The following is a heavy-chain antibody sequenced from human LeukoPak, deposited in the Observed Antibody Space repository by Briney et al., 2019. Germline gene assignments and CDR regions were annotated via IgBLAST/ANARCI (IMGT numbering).Heavy chain of an antibody. CDR2: ISSSSSYI. V-gene: IGHV3-21*04. D-gene: IGHD7-27*01. J-gene: IGHJ3*02. CDR3: ARDFLGAFDI. Sequence: GGSLRLSCAASGFTFSSYSMNWVRQAPGKGLEWVSSISSSSSYIYYADSVKGRFTISRDNAKNSLYLQMNSLRAEDTALYYCARDFLGAFDIWGQGTMVTVSS. CDR1: GFTFSSYS.